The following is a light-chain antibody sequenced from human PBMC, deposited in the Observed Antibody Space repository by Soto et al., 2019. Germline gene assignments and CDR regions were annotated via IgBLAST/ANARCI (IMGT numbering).Light chain of an antibody. Sequence: SQSISRSLAWYQQKPGKAPNLLIYDASSLESGVPSRFSGSGFGTEFTLTISSLQPDDFATYYCQQYNSYLLTFGTGTKVDI. CDR1: QSISRS. CDR2: DAS. V-gene: IGKV1-5*01. CDR3: QQYNSYLLT. J-gene: IGKJ3*01.